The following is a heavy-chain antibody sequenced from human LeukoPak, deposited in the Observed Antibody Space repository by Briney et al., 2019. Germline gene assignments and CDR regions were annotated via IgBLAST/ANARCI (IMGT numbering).Heavy chain of an antibody. V-gene: IGHV4-39*07. CDR1: GGSISSSSYY. D-gene: IGHD2-15*01. CDR2: IYYSGST. CDR3: ARDLVGEYYYYGMDV. J-gene: IGHJ6*02. Sequence: SETLSLTCTVSGGSISSSSYYWGWIRQPPGKGLEWIGSIYYSGSTYYNPSLKSRVTISVDTSKNQFSLKLSSVTAADTAVYYCARDLVGEYYYYGMDVWGQGTTVTVSS.